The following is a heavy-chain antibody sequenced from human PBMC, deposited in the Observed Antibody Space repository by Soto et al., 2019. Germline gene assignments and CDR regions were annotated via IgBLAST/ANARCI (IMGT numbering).Heavy chain of an antibody. V-gene: IGHV4-39*01. J-gene: IGHJ4*02. CDR3: ATISGGLAGRFDS. Sequence: QLQLQESGPGLVKPSETLSLTCTVSGGSISSTSYFWGWIRQPPGKGLEWIGTIYYSGSAHYNPSLKSRVTISVDTSKTQFSLKLNSVTAADTAVYYCATISGGLAGRFDSWGQGTLVTVSS. CDR2: IYYSGSA. CDR1: GGSISSTSYF. D-gene: IGHD2-15*01.